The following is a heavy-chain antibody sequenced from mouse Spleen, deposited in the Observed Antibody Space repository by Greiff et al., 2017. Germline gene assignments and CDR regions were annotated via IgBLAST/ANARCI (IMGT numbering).Heavy chain of an antibody. J-gene: IGHJ4*01. D-gene: IGHD2-12*01. V-gene: IGHV1-53*01. Sequence: QVQLQQSGTELVKPGASVKLSCKASGYTFTSYWMHWVKQRPGQGLEWIGNINPSNGGTNYNEKFKSKATLTVDKSSSTAYMQLSSLTSEDSAVYYCARTLPRYDHAMDYWGQGTSVTVSS. CDR3: ARTLPRYDHAMDY. CDR1: GYTFTSYW. CDR2: INPSNGGT.